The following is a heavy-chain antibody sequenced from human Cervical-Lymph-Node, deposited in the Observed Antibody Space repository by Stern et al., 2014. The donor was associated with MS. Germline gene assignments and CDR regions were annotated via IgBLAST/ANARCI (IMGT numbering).Heavy chain of an antibody. CDR3: ARAIFGVNTAAMAPDAFDS. Sequence: EVQLVESGGGLIQPGGSLRLSCAAPGFTVSKNYMSWVRQAPGKGLEWVSLIYTDGSTYYAGSGKGRFTISRDSSKNMLFLQRNSLRAEDTAMYYCARAIFGVNTAAMAPDAFDSWGQGTMVTVSS. J-gene: IGHJ3*01. CDR1: GFTVSKNY. D-gene: IGHD3-3*01. CDR2: IYTDGST. V-gene: IGHV3-53*01.